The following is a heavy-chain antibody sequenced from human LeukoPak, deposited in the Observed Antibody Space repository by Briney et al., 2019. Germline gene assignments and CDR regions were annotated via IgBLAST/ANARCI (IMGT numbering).Heavy chain of an antibody. J-gene: IGHJ5*02. CDR2: IYTSGST. Sequence: SETLSLTCTVSGGSISSYYWSWIRQPAGKGLEWIGRIYTSGSTNYNPSLKSRVTMSVDTSKNQFSLKLSSVTAADTAVYYCARDRMDLYCSSTSCQGRFDPWGQGTLVTVSS. CDR1: GGSISSYY. D-gene: IGHD2-2*01. CDR3: ARDRMDLYCSSTSCQGRFDP. V-gene: IGHV4-4*07.